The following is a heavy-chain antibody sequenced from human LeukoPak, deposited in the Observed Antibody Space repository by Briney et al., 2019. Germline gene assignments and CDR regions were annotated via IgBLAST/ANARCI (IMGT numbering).Heavy chain of an antibody. CDR1: GGTFISYA. Sequence: SSVKVSCKASGGTFISYAISWVRQAPGQGLEWMGGIIPIFGTANYAQKFQGRVTITTDESTRTAYMELSSLRSEDTAVYYCARGITIFNWFDPWGQGTLVTVSS. D-gene: IGHD3-9*01. V-gene: IGHV1-69*05. CDR2: IIPIFGTA. J-gene: IGHJ5*02. CDR3: ARGITIFNWFDP.